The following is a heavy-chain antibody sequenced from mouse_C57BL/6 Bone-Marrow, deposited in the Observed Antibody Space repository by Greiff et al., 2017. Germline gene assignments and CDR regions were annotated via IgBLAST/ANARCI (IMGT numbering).Heavy chain of an antibody. Sequence: EVKLQESGAELVKPGASVKLSCTASGFNIKDYYIHWVKQRPEQGLEWIGRIDPEDGETNYAPKFQDKATITVDTSSNTAYLQLSSLTSEDTAVYYWARADVCCGSDCGGQGTTLTVSS. CDR2: IDPEDGET. D-gene: IGHD1-1*01. J-gene: IGHJ2*01. V-gene: IGHV14-2*01. CDR3: ARADVCCGSDC. CDR1: GFNIKDYY.